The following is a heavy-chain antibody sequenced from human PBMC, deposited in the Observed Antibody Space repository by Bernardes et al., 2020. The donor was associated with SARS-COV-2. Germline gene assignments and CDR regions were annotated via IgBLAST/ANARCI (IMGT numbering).Heavy chain of an antibody. D-gene: IGHD3-16*01. J-gene: IGHJ3*02. CDR2: IYYSGST. Sequence: SETLSLTCTVSGGSISSSSYYWGWIRQPPGKGLEWIGSIYYSGSTYYNPSLKSRVTISVDTSKNQFSLKLSSVTAADTAVYYCASTKGKRFGLLISHAFDIWGQGTMVTVSS. V-gene: IGHV4-39*07. CDR1: GGSISSSSYY. CDR3: ASTKGKRFGLLISHAFDI.